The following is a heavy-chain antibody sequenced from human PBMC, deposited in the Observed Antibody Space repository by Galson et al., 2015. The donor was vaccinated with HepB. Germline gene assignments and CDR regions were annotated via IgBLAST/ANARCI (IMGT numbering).Heavy chain of an antibody. D-gene: IGHD6-13*01. CDR1: GYTFIGHH. CDR2: INPNSGDT. CDR3: ARGAAVATNWSDP. V-gene: IGHV1-2*02. J-gene: IGHJ5*02. Sequence: SCKASGYTFIGHHMHWVRQAPGQGLEWMGWINPNSGDTKYAQKFEGRVTMTRDTSISTAHMELSRLRSDDTAVYYCARGAAVATNWSDPWGQGTLVTVSS.